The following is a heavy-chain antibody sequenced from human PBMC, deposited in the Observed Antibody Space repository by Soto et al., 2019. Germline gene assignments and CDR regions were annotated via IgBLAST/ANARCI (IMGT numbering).Heavy chain of an antibody. D-gene: IGHD3-22*01. CDR2: IYHSGST. V-gene: IGHV4-30-2*01. CDR3: ARGAVVNFDS. J-gene: IGHJ4*02. Sequence: QLQLQESGSGLVKPSQTLSLTCAVSGGSISSGGSSWTWIRQPPGKGLEWIGYIYHSGSTYYNPSLKSRATISVDRSQTQSALKLTSVTAADTAVYYGARGAVVNFDSWGQGTLVTVSS. CDR1: GGSISSGGSS.